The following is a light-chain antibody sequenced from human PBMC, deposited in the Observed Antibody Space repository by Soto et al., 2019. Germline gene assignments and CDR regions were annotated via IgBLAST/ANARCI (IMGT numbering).Light chain of an antibody. Sequence: DIQMTQSPSSLSASVGDRVTITCRASQSISTFLNWYQQQPGKAPKLLISAASNLQNGVPSRFSGSGSGTDWTLTISSLKAEDFATYYCQQSYSTPFTFGGGTKVEIK. J-gene: IGKJ4*01. V-gene: IGKV1-39*01. CDR3: QQSYSTPFT. CDR1: QSISTF. CDR2: AAS.